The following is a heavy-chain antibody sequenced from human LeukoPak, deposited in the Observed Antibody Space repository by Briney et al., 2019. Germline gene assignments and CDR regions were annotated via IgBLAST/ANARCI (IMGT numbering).Heavy chain of an antibody. Sequence: SETLSLTCAVYGESFSGYYWSWIRQPPGKGLEWIGEINHSGSTKYNPSLESRVTISVDTSKNQFSLKLSSVTAADTAVYYCARGFYYETSAYFDYWGQGTLVTVSS. CDR3: ARGFYYETSAYFDY. CDR1: GESFSGYY. D-gene: IGHD3-22*01. CDR2: INHSGST. V-gene: IGHV4-34*01. J-gene: IGHJ4*02.